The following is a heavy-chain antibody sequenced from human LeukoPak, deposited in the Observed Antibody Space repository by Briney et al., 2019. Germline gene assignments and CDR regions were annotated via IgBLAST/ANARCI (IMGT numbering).Heavy chain of an antibody. CDR2: ISDDGRNK. V-gene: IGHV3-30*18. D-gene: IGHD4-17*01. CDR1: GFSFISYG. J-gene: IGHJ4*02. CDR3: AKRPSDYGDYVTYFDY. Sequence: GGSLRLSCAASGFSFISYGMHWVRQAPGKGLEWVGVISDDGRNKKYADSVKGRFTISRDNSKDTLYLQMNSLRNEDTAVYYCAKRPSDYGDYVTYFDYWGQGTLVTVSS.